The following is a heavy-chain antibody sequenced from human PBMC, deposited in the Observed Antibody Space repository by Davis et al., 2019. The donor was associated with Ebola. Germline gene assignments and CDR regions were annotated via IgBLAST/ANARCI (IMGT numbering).Heavy chain of an antibody. Sequence: GGSLRLSCAASGFTVRNNHISWVRQAPGKGLEWVSVFYRGGPTHYADSVQGRFAISRDDSKNTLSLQMNSLRAEDTAVYYCATLRYFDWLFPNGPDYWGQGTLVTVSS. J-gene: IGHJ4*02. D-gene: IGHD3-9*01. V-gene: IGHV3-66*01. CDR1: GFTVRNNH. CDR2: FYRGGPT. CDR3: ATLRYFDWLFPNGPDY.